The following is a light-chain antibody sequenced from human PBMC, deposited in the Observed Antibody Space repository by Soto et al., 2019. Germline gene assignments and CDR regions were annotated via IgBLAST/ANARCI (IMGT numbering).Light chain of an antibody. V-gene: IGLV2-23*01. CDR1: SSDVGSYNL. Sequence: QSALTQPASVSGSPGQSITISYTGTSSDVGSYNLVSWYQQHPGKAPKLMIYEGSKRPSGVSNRFSGSKSGNTASLTISGLQAEDEADYYCCSYAGSSTYNYVFGTGTKVPVL. CDR3: CSYAGSSTYNYV. J-gene: IGLJ1*01. CDR2: EGS.